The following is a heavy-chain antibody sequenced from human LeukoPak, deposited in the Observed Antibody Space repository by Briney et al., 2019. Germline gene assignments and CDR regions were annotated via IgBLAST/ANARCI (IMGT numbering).Heavy chain of an antibody. CDR2: LSYSGST. V-gene: IGHV4-59*08. D-gene: IGHD5/OR15-5a*01. Sequence: PSQTLSLTCTVSGASIDTYYWTWLRQPPGKGLERIGDLSYSGSTSYSPSLKSRVTISADTSANQVSLRLTSVTAPDTAIYFCACLSVSHNNYFDYWGQGTLVTVSS. CDR3: ACLSVSHNNYFDY. CDR1: GASIDTYY. J-gene: IGHJ4*02.